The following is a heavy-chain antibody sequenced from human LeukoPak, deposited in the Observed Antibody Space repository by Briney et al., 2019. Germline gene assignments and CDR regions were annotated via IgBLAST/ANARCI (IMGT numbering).Heavy chain of an antibody. Sequence: SVKVSCKASGYTFTGYYMHWVRQAPGQGLEWMGRIIPILGIANYAQKFQGRVTITADKSTSTAYMELSSLRSEDTAVYYCAIDSSGYYSIPTYYFDYWGQGTLVTVSS. J-gene: IGHJ4*02. CDR1: GYTFTGYY. CDR3: AIDSSGYYSIPTYYFDY. D-gene: IGHD3-22*01. V-gene: IGHV1-69*02. CDR2: IIPILGIA.